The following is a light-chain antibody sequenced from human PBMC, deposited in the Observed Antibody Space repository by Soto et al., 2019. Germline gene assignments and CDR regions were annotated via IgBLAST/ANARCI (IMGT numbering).Light chain of an antibody. CDR3: QHHNSYAEA. CDR2: KAS. V-gene: IGKV1-5*03. CDR1: QTISRW. Sequence: IRTNQSPSTVSVYVKDRVTITCRASQTISRWLNWYQQKPGKAPKLLIYKASTLKSGVPSRFSGSGSGTEFTLTISSLQPDDSATYYCQHHNSYAEAFGQGTKVDI. J-gene: IGKJ1*01.